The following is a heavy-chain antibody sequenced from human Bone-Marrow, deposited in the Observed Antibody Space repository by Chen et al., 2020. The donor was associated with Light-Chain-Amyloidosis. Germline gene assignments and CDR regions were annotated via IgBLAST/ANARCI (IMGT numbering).Heavy chain of an antibody. CDR3: SEEGSAS. CDR1: GFTFSNYA. J-gene: IGHJ5*02. V-gene: IGHV3-23*04. CDR2: ARGGDGPT. Sequence: VQLVESGGGLVQPGGSLRLSCVGSGFTFSNYAMTWVRQAPGKGLEWVSVARGGDGPTYYADSVRGRFTISRDNSENTVYLQMNGLRAEDSAMYYCSEEGSASWGQGARVTVSS.